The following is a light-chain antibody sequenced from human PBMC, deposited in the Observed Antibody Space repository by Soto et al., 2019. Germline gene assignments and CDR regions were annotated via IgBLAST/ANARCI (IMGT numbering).Light chain of an antibody. J-gene: IGKJ4*01. CDR2: WAS. V-gene: IGKV4-1*01. CDR1: QSVLYSSNNKNY. Sequence: DIVMTQSPDSLAVSLGERATINGKSSQSVLYSSNNKNYLAWYQKKPGQPPKLLIYWASTRESGVPDRFSGSGSGTDFTLTISSLQADDVAVYYCQQYYSTPLTFGGGTKVEIK. CDR3: QQYYSTPLT.